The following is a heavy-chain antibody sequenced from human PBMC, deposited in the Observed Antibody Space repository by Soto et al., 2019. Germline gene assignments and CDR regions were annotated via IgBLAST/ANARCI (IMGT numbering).Heavy chain of an antibody. V-gene: IGHV1-8*01. Sequence: SVKVSCKASGYTFTSYDINWVRQATGQGLEWMGWMNPNSGNTGYAQKFQGRVTMTRNTSISTAYMELSSLRSEDTAVYYYDSSGAYYYGMDVWGQGTTVTVSS. CDR3: DSSGAYYYGMDV. D-gene: IGHD3-22*01. J-gene: IGHJ6*02. CDR1: GYTFTSYD. CDR2: MNPNSGNT.